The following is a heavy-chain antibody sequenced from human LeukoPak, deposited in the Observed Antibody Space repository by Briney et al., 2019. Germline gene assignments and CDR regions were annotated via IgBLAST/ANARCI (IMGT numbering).Heavy chain of an antibody. D-gene: IGHD6-19*01. V-gene: IGHV4-59*08. CDR3: ARISSGWATLDY. Sequence: PSGTLSLTCTVSGGSISSYYWTWIRQPPGKGLEWIGYIFYSGGSNYNPSLKSRVTISVDTSKNQFSLKLSSVTAADTAVYYCARISSGWATLDYWGQGTLVTVSS. J-gene: IGHJ4*02. CDR2: IFYSGGS. CDR1: GGSISSYY.